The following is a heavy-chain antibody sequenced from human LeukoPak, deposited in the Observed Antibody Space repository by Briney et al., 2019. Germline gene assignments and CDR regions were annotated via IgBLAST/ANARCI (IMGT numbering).Heavy chain of an antibody. CDR2: IKQDGSEK. D-gene: IGHD6-13*01. J-gene: IGHJ4*02. V-gene: IGHV3-7*04. Sequence: PGGSLRLSCEASGFTFSRYWMSWVRQAPGKGLEWVANIKQDGSEKNYVDSVKGRFTISRDNAKNSLYLQMNSLRAEDTAVYYCARGLLAAAGIDYWGQGALVTVSS. CDR3: ARGLLAAAGIDY. CDR1: GFTFSRYW.